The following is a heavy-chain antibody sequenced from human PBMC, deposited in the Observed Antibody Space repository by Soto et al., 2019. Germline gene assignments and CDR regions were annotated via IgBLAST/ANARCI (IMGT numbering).Heavy chain of an antibody. CDR2: ISSSSSYI. CDR1: GFTFSSYS. J-gene: IGHJ4*02. V-gene: IGHV3-21*01. D-gene: IGHD4-4*01. CDR3: ARDLNDYSNADVDY. Sequence: EVQLVESGGGLVKPGGSLRLSCAASGFTFSSYSMNWVRQAPGKGLEWVSSISSSSSYIYYADSVKGRFTISIDNAKNSLYLQMNSLRAEDTAVYYCARDLNDYSNADVDYWGQGTLVTVSS.